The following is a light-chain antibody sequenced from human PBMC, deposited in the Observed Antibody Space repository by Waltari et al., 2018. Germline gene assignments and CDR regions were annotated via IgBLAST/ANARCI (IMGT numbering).Light chain of an antibody. J-gene: IGLJ2*01. CDR1: SSHVGGYVY. V-gene: IGLV2-8*01. CDR3: SSYAGSNNLV. Sequence: QSALTQPPSASGSPGQSVTISCPGPSSHVGGYVYVPWYQQHPGKAPKVIIYEVDKRPSGVPDRFSGSKAGNTASLTVSGLQADDEADYYCSSYAGSNNLVFGGGTKLTVL. CDR2: EVD.